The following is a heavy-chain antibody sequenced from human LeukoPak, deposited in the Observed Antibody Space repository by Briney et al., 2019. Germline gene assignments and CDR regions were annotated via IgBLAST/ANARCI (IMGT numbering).Heavy chain of an antibody. CDR1: RFTFSTYT. CDR3: AKEYYSGSGTYLYYFDY. Sequence: GSLRLSCAASRFTFSTYTMNWVRQAPGKGLEWVSTISNGGANTYYADSVKGRFTISRDNSKNTLYLQMNSLRAEDTAVYSCAKEYYSGSGTYLYYFDYWGQGTLVTVSS. CDR2: ISNGGANT. J-gene: IGHJ4*02. D-gene: IGHD3-10*01. V-gene: IGHV3-23*01.